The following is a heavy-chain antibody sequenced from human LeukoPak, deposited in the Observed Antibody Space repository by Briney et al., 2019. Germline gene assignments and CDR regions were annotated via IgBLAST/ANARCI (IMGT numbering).Heavy chain of an antibody. CDR2: ISGSGGST. CDR1: GFTFNNYA. Sequence: PGGSLRLSCAVSGFTFNNYAMSWVRQAPGKRLEWVSGISGSGGSTYYADSVKGRFTISRDNSKNTLYLQMNSLRAEDTAVYYCAKRSSIAFFDYWGQGTLVTVSS. J-gene: IGHJ4*02. CDR3: AKRSSIAFFDY. D-gene: IGHD6-6*01. V-gene: IGHV3-23*01.